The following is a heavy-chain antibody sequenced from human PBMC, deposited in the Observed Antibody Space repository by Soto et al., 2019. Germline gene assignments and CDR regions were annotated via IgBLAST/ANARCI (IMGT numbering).Heavy chain of an antibody. Sequence: EVQLLESGGGLVQPGGSLRLSCAASGFTFSNYAMTWVRQAPGKGLEWVSTVHASGADTYYADSVKGRFTISRDSTENTLTMTMNSLRAKDTAIYFCAKGDSGSTSSLYPYCDQWGQGTLVTVSS. V-gene: IGHV3-23*01. D-gene: IGHD2-21*02. CDR2: VHASGADT. CDR3: AKGDSGSTSSLYPYCDQ. J-gene: IGHJ4*02. CDR1: GFTFSNYA.